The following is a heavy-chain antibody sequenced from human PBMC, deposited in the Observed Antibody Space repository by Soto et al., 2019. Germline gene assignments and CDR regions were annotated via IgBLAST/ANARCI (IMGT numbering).Heavy chain of an antibody. J-gene: IGHJ5*02. Sequence: SETLSRTGTVSGGSVSSGSYYWSLIRQPPGKGLEWIGYIYYSGSTNYNPSLKSRVTISVDTSKNQFSLKLSSMTAADTAVYYCARDLMIGFDPWGQGTLVTVSS. CDR2: IYYSGST. CDR1: GGSVSSGSYY. CDR3: ARDLMIGFDP. D-gene: IGHD3-22*01. V-gene: IGHV4-61*01.